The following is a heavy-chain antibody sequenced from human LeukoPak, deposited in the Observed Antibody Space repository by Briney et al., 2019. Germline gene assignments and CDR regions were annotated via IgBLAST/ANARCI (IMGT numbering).Heavy chain of an antibody. Sequence: SVKVSCTASGGTFSSYAISWVRQAPGQGLEWMGRIIPILGIANYAQKFQGRVTITADKSTSTAYMELSSLRSEDTAVYYCASQLVVTAIDPFDYWGQGTLVTVSS. CDR2: IIPILGIA. V-gene: IGHV1-69*04. J-gene: IGHJ4*02. CDR1: GGTFSSYA. CDR3: ASQLVVTAIDPFDY. D-gene: IGHD2-21*02.